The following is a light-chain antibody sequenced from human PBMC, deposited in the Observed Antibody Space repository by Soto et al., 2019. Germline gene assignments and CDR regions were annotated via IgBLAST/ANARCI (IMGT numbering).Light chain of an antibody. CDR3: GTWDSSPWV. J-gene: IGLJ3*02. V-gene: IGLV1-51*02. Sequence: QSVLTQPPSVSAAPGQKDTISCSGSSSNIGNNYVSWYQQLPGTAPKLLIYENNKRPSGIPDRFSGSKSGTSATLGITGLQTGDEADYYCGTWDSSPWVFGGGTKLTVL. CDR1: SSNIGNNY. CDR2: ENN.